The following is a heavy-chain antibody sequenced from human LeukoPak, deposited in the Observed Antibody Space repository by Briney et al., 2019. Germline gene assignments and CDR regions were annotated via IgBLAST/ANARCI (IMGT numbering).Heavy chain of an antibody. CDR2: IHYTGST. J-gene: IGHJ4*02. V-gene: IGHV4-39*07. CDR1: GGSIRSASYN. CDR3: ARAFSGYYGGGYYFDY. Sequence: SETLSLTCTVSGGSIRSASYNWGWIRQPPGKGLEWIGSIHYTGSTYYNPSLKSRVTISVDTSKNQFSLKLSSVTAADTAMYYCARAFSGYYGGGYYFDYWGQGALVTVSS. D-gene: IGHD3-22*01.